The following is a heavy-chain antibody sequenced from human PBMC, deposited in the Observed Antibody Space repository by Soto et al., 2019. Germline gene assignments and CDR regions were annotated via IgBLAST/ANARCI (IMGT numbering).Heavy chain of an antibody. V-gene: IGHV3-21*01. CDR1: GFTFSSYS. Sequence: GGSLRLSCAASGFTFSSYSMNWVRQAPGKGLEWVSSISSSSSYIYYADSVKGRFTISRDNAKNSLYLQMNSLRAEDTAVYYCARAGVVSFTYYGDYANTPDYWGQGTLVTVSS. CDR3: ARAGVVSFTYYGDYANTPDY. D-gene: IGHD4-17*01. J-gene: IGHJ4*02. CDR2: ISSSSSYI.